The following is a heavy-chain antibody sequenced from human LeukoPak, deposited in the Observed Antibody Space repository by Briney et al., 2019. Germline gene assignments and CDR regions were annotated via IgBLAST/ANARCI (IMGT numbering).Heavy chain of an antibody. D-gene: IGHD1-26*01. J-gene: IGHJ6*03. CDR3: ARGPIIVGATFLGVGGYYYYMDV. CDR1: GYTFTSYD. Sequence: GASVKVSCKASGYTFTSYDINWVRQATGQGLEWMGWMNPNSGNTGYAQKFQGRVTITRNTSISTAYMELSSLRSEDTAVYYCARGPIIVGATFLGVGGYYYYMDVWGKGTTVTVSS. CDR2: MNPNSGNT. V-gene: IGHV1-8*03.